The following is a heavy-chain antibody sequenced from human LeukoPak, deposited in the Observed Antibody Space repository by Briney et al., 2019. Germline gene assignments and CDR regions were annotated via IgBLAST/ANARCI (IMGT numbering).Heavy chain of an antibody. V-gene: IGHV3-49*03. CDR2: IRSKAYGGTT. CDR3: TRVLRGYGGYYFDY. J-gene: IGHJ4*02. Sequence: GGSLRLSCTASGFTFGDYAMSWFRQAPGKGLEWVGLIRSKAYGGTTEYAASVKGRFTISRDDSKSIAYLQMNSLKTEDTAVYYCTRVLRGYGGYYFDYWGQGTLVTVSS. CDR1: GFTFGDYA. D-gene: IGHD4-23*01.